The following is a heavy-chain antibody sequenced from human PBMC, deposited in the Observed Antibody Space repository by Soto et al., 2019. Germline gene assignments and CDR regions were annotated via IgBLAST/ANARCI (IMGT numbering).Heavy chain of an antibody. D-gene: IGHD1-1*01. Sequence: QVQLVQSGAEVKKPGASVKVSCKASGYTFTSYGISWVRQASGQGLEWMGWISAYNSNTKYAQKLQGRVTMTTDTSTSTAYMELRSLRSDDTAVYYCARDEAYKWNDGGWFDPWGQGTLVTVSS. V-gene: IGHV1-18*01. J-gene: IGHJ5*02. CDR2: ISAYNSNT. CDR3: ARDEAYKWNDGGWFDP. CDR1: GYTFTSYG.